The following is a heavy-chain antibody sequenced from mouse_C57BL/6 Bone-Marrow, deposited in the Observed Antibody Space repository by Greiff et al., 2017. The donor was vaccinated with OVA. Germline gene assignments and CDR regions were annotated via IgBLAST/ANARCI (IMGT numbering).Heavy chain of an antibody. J-gene: IGHJ3*01. CDR2: IDPSDSYT. V-gene: IGHV1-69*01. D-gene: IGHD1-1*01. CDR3: ARDHYGSAWFAY. Sequence: QVQLQQPGAELVMPGASVKLSCKASGYTFTSYWMHWVKQRPGQGLEWIGEIDPSDSYTNYNQKFKGKSTLTVDKSSSTAYMQLSSLTSEDSAVYYCARDHYGSAWFAYWGQGTLVTVSA. CDR1: GYTFTSYW.